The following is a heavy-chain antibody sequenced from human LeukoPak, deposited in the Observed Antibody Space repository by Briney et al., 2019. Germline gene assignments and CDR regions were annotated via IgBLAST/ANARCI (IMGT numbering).Heavy chain of an antibody. CDR2: IRYDGSNK. Sequence: PGGSLRLXCAASGFTFSSYGMHWVRQAPGKGLEWVAFIRYDGSNKYYADSVKGRFTTSRDNSRDTLYLQMISLRAEDTAVYYCAKSAVGATLGDYWGQGTPVTVSS. V-gene: IGHV3-30*02. CDR3: AKSAVGATLGDY. D-gene: IGHD1-26*01. J-gene: IGHJ4*02. CDR1: GFTFSSYG.